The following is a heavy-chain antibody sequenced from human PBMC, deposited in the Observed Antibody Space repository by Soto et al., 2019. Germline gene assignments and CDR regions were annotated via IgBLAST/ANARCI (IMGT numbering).Heavy chain of an antibody. V-gene: IGHV3-23*01. CDR3: AKGRASDCPGCTQDY. J-gene: IGHJ4*02. CDR1: AFTFSSYA. CDR2: VSGSGDST. Sequence: EVPLLESGGGLAQPGGSLRLSCAASAFTFSSYAMSWVRQAPGKGLEWVSAVSGSGDSTYYADSVKGRFPISRDNSKNTLYLQMNSLRAEDTAVYYCAKGRASDCPGCTQDYWGQGTLVTVSS. D-gene: IGHD2-21*02.